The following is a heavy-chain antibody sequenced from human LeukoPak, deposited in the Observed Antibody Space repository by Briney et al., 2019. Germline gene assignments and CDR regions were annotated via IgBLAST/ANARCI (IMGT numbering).Heavy chain of an antibody. CDR1: GFTFSNSW. V-gene: IGHV3-74*01. CDR2: MNSDGSTT. CDR3: ARAGYYRFDY. Sequence: QAGGSLRLSCAASGFTFSNSWMHWVRQAPGNGLVWVSRMNSDGSTTNYADSVKGRFTISRDNAESTLYLQMNSLRAEDTAVYYCARAGYYRFDYWGQGILVTVSS. J-gene: IGHJ4*02. D-gene: IGHD4-17*01.